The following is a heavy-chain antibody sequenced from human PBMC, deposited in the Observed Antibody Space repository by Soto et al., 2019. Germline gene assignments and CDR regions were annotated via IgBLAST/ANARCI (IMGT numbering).Heavy chain of an antibody. CDR3: ARDAPPPELRFLEWHNYDYNGMDV. J-gene: IGHJ6*02. CDR2: ISCYNGKT. V-gene: IGHV1-18*01. Sequence: QVQVVQSGDEVKETGASVRVSCKTSGYSFTAYGISWVRQAPGQGLEWMGWISCYNGKTKYAQKVQGRVTMTTDTSTSPAYMEVSSLRSDDTAIYYCARDAPPPELRFLEWHNYDYNGMDVWGQGTTVTVSS. CDR1: GYSFTAYG. D-gene: IGHD3-3*01.